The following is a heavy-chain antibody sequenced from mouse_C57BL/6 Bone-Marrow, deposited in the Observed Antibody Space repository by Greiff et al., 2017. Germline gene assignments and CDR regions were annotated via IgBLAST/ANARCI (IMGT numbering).Heavy chain of an antibody. D-gene: IGHD1-1*01. Sequence: QVQLQPGAELVKPGASVKLSCKASGYTFTSYWMHWVKQRPGQGLEWIGMIHPNSGSTNYNEKFKSKATLTVDKSSSTAYMQLSSLTSEDSAVYYCARSGYGSSYLAWFAYWGQGTLVTVSA. V-gene: IGHV1-64*01. CDR3: ARSGYGSSYLAWFAY. CDR2: IHPNSGST. CDR1: GYTFTSYW. J-gene: IGHJ3*01.